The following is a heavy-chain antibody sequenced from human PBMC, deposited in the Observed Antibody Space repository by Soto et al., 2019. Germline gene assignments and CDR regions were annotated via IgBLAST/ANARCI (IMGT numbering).Heavy chain of an antibody. D-gene: IGHD2-2*01. Sequence: SETLSLTCTVSGGSISSSSYYWGWIRQPPGKGLEWIGSIYYSGSTYYNPSLKSRVTISVVTSKRQFSLKLSSVTAADTAVYYCARFRVFYGTSFFDSWGQGTLVTVSS. V-gene: IGHV4-39*01. J-gene: IGHJ4*02. CDR2: IYYSGST. CDR3: ARFRVFYGTSFFDS. CDR1: GGSISSSSYY.